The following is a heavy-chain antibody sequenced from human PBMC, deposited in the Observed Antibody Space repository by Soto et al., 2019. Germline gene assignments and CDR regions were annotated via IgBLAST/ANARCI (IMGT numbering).Heavy chain of an antibody. CDR3: ARGLNWGGSAFDI. CDR1: GGSIYSYY. CDR2: VYYSGTT. Sequence: QVQLQESGPGLVKPSETLSLTCTVSGGSIYSYYWSWIRQPPGKEPEWIGYVYYSGTTNYNPSLKSRVPISVDMSNSQFSLRLTSVTAAETAVYYCARGLNWGGSAFDIWGQGTMVTVSS. D-gene: IGHD3-16*01. V-gene: IGHV4-59*01. J-gene: IGHJ3*02.